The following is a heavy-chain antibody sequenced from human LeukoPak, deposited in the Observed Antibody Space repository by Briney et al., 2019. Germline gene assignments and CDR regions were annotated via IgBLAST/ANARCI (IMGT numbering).Heavy chain of an antibody. CDR2: IKQDGSEK. J-gene: IGHJ4*02. Sequence: PGGSLRLSCAASGFTFSSYWMSWVRQAPGKGLEWVANIKQDGSEKYYVDSVKGRFTISRDNAKNSLYLQMNSLRAEDTAVYYCARDLMDYYDSSGYYYWLWGQGTLVTVSS. CDR1: GFTFSSYW. CDR3: ARDLMDYYDSSGYYYWL. V-gene: IGHV3-7*01. D-gene: IGHD3-22*01.